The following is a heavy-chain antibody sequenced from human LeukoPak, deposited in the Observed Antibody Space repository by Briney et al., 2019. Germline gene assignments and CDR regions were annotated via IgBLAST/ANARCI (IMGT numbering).Heavy chain of an antibody. J-gene: IGHJ3*02. Sequence: GGSLSLSCAASGFTFSSYSMNWVRQAPGKGLEWVSSISSSSSYIYYADSVKGRITISRDNAKNSLYLQMNSLRAEDTAVYYCARDCTHHTFMECDAFDIWGQGTMVTVSS. CDR2: ISSSSSYI. CDR3: ARDCTHHTFMECDAFDI. D-gene: IGHD3-3*01. CDR1: GFTFSSYS. V-gene: IGHV3-21*01.